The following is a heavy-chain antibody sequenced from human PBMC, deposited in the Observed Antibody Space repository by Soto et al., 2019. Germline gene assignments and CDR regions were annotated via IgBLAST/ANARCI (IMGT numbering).Heavy chain of an antibody. D-gene: IGHD3-22*01. CDR3: ARATFFRKGYYDATDYYFFDS. Sequence: ASVKVSCKASGYTFTSYGISWVRQAPGQGLEWMGWISAYNGNTNYAQKLQGRVTMTTDTSTSTAYMELRSLRSDDTAVYYWARATFFRKGYYDATDYYFFDSWGQGTLVTVSS. V-gene: IGHV1-18*04. CDR1: GYTFTSYG. J-gene: IGHJ4*02. CDR2: ISAYNGNT.